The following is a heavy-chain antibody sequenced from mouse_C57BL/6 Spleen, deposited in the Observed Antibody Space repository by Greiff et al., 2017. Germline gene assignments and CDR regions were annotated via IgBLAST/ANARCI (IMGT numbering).Heavy chain of an antibody. CDR2: IYPGSGST. CDR3: AKGAYGIKNLAWFAY. J-gene: IGHJ3*01. CDR1: GYTFTSYW. V-gene: IGHV1-55*01. Sequence: QVQLQQPGAELVKPGASVKMSCKASGYTFTSYWITWVKQRPGQGLEWIGDIYPGSGSTNYNEKFKSKATLTVDTSSSTAYMQLSSLTSEDSAVYYCAKGAYGIKNLAWFAYWGQGTLVTVSA. D-gene: IGHD1-2*01.